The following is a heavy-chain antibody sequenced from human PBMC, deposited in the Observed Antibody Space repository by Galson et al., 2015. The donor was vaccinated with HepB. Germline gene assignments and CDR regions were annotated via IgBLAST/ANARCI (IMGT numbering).Heavy chain of an antibody. V-gene: IGHV3-23*01. J-gene: IGHJ3*02. CDR2: ISGRGDAT. CDR3: AKGSYSSGWSSDAFDS. CDR1: GFTFSTYA. D-gene: IGHD6-19*01. Sequence: SLRLSCAASGFTFSTYAMSWVRQAPGKGLEWVSAISGRGDATYYADSGKGRFTISRDNSKNTLYLQMNSLRAEDTAVYYCAKGSYSSGWSSDAFDSWGQGTMVTVSS.